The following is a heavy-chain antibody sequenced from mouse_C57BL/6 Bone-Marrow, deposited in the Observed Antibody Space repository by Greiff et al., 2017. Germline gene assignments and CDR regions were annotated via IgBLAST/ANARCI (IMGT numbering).Heavy chain of an antibody. D-gene: IGHD2-3*01. CDR1: GYSITSGYY. J-gene: IGHJ4*01. V-gene: IGHV3-6*01. CDR2: ISYDGSN. Sequence: EVQLVESGPGLVKPSQSLSLTCSVTGYSITSGYYWNWIRQFPGNKLEWMGYISYDGSNNYNPSLKNRISITRDTSKNQFFLKLNSVTTEDTATYYCARGRWLLLEDYAMDYWGQGTSVTVSS. CDR3: ARGRWLLLEDYAMDY.